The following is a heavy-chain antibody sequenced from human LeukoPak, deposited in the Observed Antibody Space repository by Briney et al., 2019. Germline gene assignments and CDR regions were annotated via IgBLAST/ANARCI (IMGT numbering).Heavy chain of an antibody. J-gene: IGHJ3*02. CDR2: MNPNSGNT. Sequence: ASVKISCKASGYTFTSYDINWVRQAPGQRLEWMGWMNPNSGNTGYAQKFQGTVTITRNTTMSTAYMELSSLRSEDTAVYYCARWSGSYYPSDIWGQGTMVTVSS. CDR3: ARWSGSYYPSDI. D-gene: IGHD1-26*01. V-gene: IGHV1-8*03. CDR1: GYTFTSYD.